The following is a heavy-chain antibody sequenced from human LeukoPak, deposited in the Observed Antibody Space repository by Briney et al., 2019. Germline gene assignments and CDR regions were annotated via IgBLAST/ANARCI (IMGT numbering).Heavy chain of an antibody. D-gene: IGHD3-22*01. V-gene: IGHV4-34*01. Sequence: SETLSPTCAVYGGSFSGYYWSWIRQPPGKGLEWIGEINHSGSTNYNPSLKSRVTISVDTSKNQFSLKLSSVTAADTAVYYCARLKYYDSSGYFWYFDLWGRGTLVTVSS. CDR3: ARLKYYDSSGYFWYFDL. CDR2: INHSGST. J-gene: IGHJ2*01. CDR1: GGSFSGYY.